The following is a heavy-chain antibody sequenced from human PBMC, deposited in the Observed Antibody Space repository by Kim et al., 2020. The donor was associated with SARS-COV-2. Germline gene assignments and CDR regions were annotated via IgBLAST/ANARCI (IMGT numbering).Heavy chain of an antibody. J-gene: IGHJ4*02. V-gene: IGHV3-7*03. CDR1: GFTFSNHW. CDR2: IKQDGSLR. Sequence: GGSLRLSCAASGFTFSNHWMGWVRQAPGKGLEWVANIKQDGSLRHYVDSVKGRFTISRDNANNLVHLQMNSLRAEDTSFYYCVREWAYWGQGTLVTVSS. CDR3: VREWAY.